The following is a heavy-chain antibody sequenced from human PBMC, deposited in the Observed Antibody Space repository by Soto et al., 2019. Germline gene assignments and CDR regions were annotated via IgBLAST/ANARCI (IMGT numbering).Heavy chain of an antibody. J-gene: IGHJ4*02. D-gene: IGHD3-10*01. CDR3: ARELQAGSDY. CDR1: GFTFSTYW. Sequence: EVQLVESGGALVQPGGSLRLSCAASGFTFSTYWMHWVRQGPGEGLVWVSRINSDGDITNYADSVKGRLTISRDNAKNTLYRQMIRLGVEDTAVYYCARELQAGSDYWGRGTVVTVSS. V-gene: IGHV3-74*01. CDR2: INSDGDIT.